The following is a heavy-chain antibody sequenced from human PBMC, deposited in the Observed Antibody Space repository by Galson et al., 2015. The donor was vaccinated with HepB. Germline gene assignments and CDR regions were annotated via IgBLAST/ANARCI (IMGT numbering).Heavy chain of an antibody. CDR3: AHSPGGGYYDSSGLDY. V-gene: IGHV2-5*02. J-gene: IGHJ4*02. CDR2: IYWDDDK. Sequence: RAHRLPPTYAFHRLSPISRAAPVSWTRHAPGKALEWLALIYWDDDKRYSPSLKSRLTITKDTSKNQVVLTMTNMDPVDTATYYCAHSPGGGYYDSSGLDYWGQGTLVTVSS. CDR1: RLSPISRAAP. D-gene: IGHD3-22*01.